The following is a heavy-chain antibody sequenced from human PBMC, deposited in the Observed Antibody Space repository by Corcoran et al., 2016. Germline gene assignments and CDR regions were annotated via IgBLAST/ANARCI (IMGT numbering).Heavy chain of an antibody. Sequence: QVQLQESGPGLVKPSENLSLTCTVSGGSIYSYYWSWIRQPPGKGLEWIGNIYYSGSTNYNPSLKSRVTISVDTSKNQLSLKLNSVTAADTAVYYCARQVGAVAPLNWFDPWGQGTLVTVSS. CDR3: ARQVGAVAPLNWFDP. J-gene: IGHJ5*02. D-gene: IGHD2-15*01. CDR2: IYYSGST. CDR1: GGSIYSYY. V-gene: IGHV4-59*08.